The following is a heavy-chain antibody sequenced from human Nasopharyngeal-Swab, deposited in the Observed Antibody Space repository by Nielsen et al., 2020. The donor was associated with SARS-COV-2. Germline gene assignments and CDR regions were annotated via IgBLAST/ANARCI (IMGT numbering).Heavy chain of an antibody. CDR3: VKGRVTIFGVVIIDYYYYMDV. CDR1: GFTFSSYG. J-gene: IGHJ6*03. D-gene: IGHD3-3*01. V-gene: IGHV3-30*18. CDR2: ISYDGNYK. Sequence: GESLKISCAASGFTFSSYGMHWVRQAPGKGLEWVAVISYDGNYKYYADSVQGRFTISRDNSKNTLFLQMNSLRAEDTAVYYCVKGRVTIFGVVIIDYYYYMDVWGKGTTVTVSS.